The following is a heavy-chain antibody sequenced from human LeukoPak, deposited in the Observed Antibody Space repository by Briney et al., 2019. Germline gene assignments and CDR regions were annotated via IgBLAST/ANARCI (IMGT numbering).Heavy chain of an antibody. J-gene: IGHJ4*02. V-gene: IGHV3-23*01. CDR2: ISENPERR. CDR1: GFSIGVNG. D-gene: IGHD2/OR15-2a*01. Sequence: GGSLRLSCAVTGFSIGVNGVTGVRQTPEKGLEWVSAISENPERRHYSNSVRGRFVISRDMSKNSVFLQMASLRAEDTAIYYCAREENTLLLSLDYWGLGTLVTVSS. CDR3: AREENTLLLSLDY.